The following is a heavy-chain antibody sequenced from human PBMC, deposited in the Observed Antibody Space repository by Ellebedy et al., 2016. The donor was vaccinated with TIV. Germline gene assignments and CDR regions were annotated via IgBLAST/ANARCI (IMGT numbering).Heavy chain of an antibody. J-gene: IGHJ4*02. CDR1: GVSVSDYN. V-gene: IGHV4-59*02. CDR3: ARESRGATVYDS. CDR2: IYYSGDT. D-gene: IGHD3-10*01. Sequence: MPSETLSLTCTVSGVSVSDYNWHWIRQPPGKGLEWIGYIYYSGDTSQNPSLRSRVTISVDTSKNQFSLKLPSVTAGDTAVYYCARESRGATVYDSWGQGTLVTVSS.